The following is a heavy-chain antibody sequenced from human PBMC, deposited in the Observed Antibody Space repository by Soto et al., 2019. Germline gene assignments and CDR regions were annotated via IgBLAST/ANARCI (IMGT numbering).Heavy chain of an antibody. D-gene: IGHD3-22*01. CDR2: IYYSGST. CDR1: GGSISSSDYY. V-gene: IGHV4-30-4*01. CDR3: ARVSRTYYYDSSGYYEPPFDY. J-gene: IGHJ4*02. Sequence: SETLSLTCTVSGGSISSSDYYWSWSRQPPGKGLEWFGYIYYSGSTYYNPSLKSRVTISVDTSKNQFSLKLSSVTAADTAVYYCARVSRTYYYDSSGYYEPPFDYWGQGTLVTVSS.